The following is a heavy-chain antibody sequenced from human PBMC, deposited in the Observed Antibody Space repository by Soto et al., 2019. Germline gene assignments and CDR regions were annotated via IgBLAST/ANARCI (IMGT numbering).Heavy chain of an antibody. CDR2: IYYSGST. D-gene: IGHD4-17*01. V-gene: IGHV4-39*01. Sequence: QLQLQESGPGLVKPSETLSLTCSVSGDSISSSTYYWGWIRQPPGKGLEWIGSIYYSGSTYYNPSLKXRXTXSXXTSKNQFSLKLSSVPAADTAVYYCAGPRVYDDYVRGYAFDFWGQGTMVTVSS. CDR3: AGPRVYDDYVRGYAFDF. J-gene: IGHJ3*01. CDR1: GDSISSSTYY.